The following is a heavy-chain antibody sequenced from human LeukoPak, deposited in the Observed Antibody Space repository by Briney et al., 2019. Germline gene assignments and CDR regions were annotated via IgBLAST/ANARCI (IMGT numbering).Heavy chain of an antibody. CDR3: AKGLSDVLLWFGEFTDAFDI. V-gene: IGHV3-66*01. CDR2: IYSGGST. Sequence: TGGSLRLSCAVSGFTVNNNFMSWVRQAPGKGLEWVSVIYSGGSTYYTDSVKGRFTISRDNSKNTLYLQMNSLRAEDTAVYYCAKGLSDVLLWFGEFTDAFDIWGQGTMVTVSS. D-gene: IGHD3-10*01. J-gene: IGHJ3*02. CDR1: GFTVNNNF.